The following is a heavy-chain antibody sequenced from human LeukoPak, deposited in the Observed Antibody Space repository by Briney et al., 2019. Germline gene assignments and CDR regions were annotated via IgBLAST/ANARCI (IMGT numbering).Heavy chain of an antibody. CDR3: AREVEHGSREGGMDV. D-gene: IGHD3-10*01. V-gene: IGHV1-18*04. CDR1: GYTFTSYG. CDR2: ISAYNGNT. Sequence: ASVKVSCKASGYTFTSYGISWVRQAPRQGLEWMGWISAYNGNTNYAQKLQGRVTMTTDTSTSTAYMELRSLRSDDTAVYYCAREVEHGSREGGMDVWGKGTMVTVSS. J-gene: IGHJ6*04.